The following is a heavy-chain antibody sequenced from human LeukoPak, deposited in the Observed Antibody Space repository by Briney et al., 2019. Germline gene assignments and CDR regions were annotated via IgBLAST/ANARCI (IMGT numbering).Heavy chain of an antibody. Sequence: GGSLRHSCTDSAFTSTDYSINCVRQAPGKGLEWVSYISGRSSTIYYADSVKGRFTISRDNAKHSMYLQMNSLRAEDTAVYYCARDRVQSSSYYFTYW. V-gene: IGHV3-48*01. CDR1: AFTSTDYS. CDR3: ARDRVQSSSYYFTY. D-gene: IGHD1-26*01. J-gene: IGHJ4*01. CDR2: ISGRSSTI.